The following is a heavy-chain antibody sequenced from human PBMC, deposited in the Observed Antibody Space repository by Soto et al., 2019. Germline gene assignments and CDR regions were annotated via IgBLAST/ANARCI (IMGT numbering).Heavy chain of an antibody. CDR3: ARDHPTYYYDSSGYAYFEY. V-gene: IGHV1-46*01. D-gene: IGHD3-22*01. CDR1: GYTFTSYA. J-gene: IGHJ4*02. Sequence: GASVKVSCKASGYTFTSYAMLWVRHAPVQGLEWMGIINQSAGSTSYAQKFQDRVTMTSDTSTSTVYMELMSLRSQDTAVYYCARDHPTYYYDSSGYAYFEYWGQGTLVTGSP. CDR2: INQSAGST.